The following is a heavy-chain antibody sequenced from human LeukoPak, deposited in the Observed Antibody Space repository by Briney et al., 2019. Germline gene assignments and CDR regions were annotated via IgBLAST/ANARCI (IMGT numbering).Heavy chain of an antibody. D-gene: IGHD2-15*01. Sequence: SETLSLTCTVSGGSISSYYWSWIRQPPGKGLEWIGYIYYSGSTNYNPSLKGRVTISVDTSKNQFSLKLSSETAADTAVYYCARNSGYYYYMDVWGKGTTVTVSS. CDR2: IYYSGST. CDR1: GGSISSYY. V-gene: IGHV4-59*01. CDR3: ARNSGYYYYMDV. J-gene: IGHJ6*03.